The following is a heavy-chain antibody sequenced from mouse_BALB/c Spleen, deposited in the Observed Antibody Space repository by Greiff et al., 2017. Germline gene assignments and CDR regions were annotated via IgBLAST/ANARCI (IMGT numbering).Heavy chain of an antibody. V-gene: IGHV5-6*01. D-gene: IGHD2-4*01. CDR3: ARGYDYDHYYAMDY. CDR2: ISSGGSYT. CDR1: GFTFSSYG. J-gene: IGHJ4*01. Sequence: EVQRVESGGDLVKPGGSLKLSCAASGFTFSSYGMSWVRQTPDKRLEWVATISSGGSYTYYPDSVKGRFTISRDNARNILYLQMSSLRSEDTAMYYGARGYDYDHYYAMDYWGQGTSVTVSS.